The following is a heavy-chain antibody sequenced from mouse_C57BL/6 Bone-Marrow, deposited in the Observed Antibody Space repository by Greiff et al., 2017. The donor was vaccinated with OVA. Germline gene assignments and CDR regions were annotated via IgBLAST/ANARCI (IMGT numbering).Heavy chain of an antibody. J-gene: IGHJ4*01. CDR1: GYSFTDYN. CDR3: ARFSTVVPYAMDY. V-gene: IGHV1-39*01. Sequence: VQLKQSGPELVKPGASVKISCKASGYSFTDYNMNWVKQSPGKSLEWIGVINPNYGTTSYNQKFKGKATLTVDQSSSTAYMQLNSLTSEDSAVYYSARFSTVVPYAMDYWGKGTSVTVSS. CDR2: INPNYGTT. D-gene: IGHD1-1*01.